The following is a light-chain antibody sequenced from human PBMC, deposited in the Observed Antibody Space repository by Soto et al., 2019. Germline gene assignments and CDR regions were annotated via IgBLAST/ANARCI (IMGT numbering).Light chain of an antibody. V-gene: IGKV1-5*01. J-gene: IGKJ1*01. CDR3: QQYKSYSPRT. Sequence: DVQLTQAPSTLSASVGDRVTITCRASQSIGNWLAWYQQKPGKAPHLLIYDASTLENGVPSRFSGSASGTDFTLTISSLQPYDFATYYCQQYKSYSPRTFGQGTKVEFK. CDR1: QSIGNW. CDR2: DAS.